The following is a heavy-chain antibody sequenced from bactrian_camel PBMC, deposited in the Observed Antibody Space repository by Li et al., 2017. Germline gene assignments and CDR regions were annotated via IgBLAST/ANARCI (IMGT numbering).Heavy chain of an antibody. CDR3: ALDVGTREMGCVMRADVYSY. CDR2: ISSHNNP. V-gene: IGHV3S55*01. D-gene: IGHD1*01. J-gene: IGHJ4*01. CDR1: GSTYSTYC. Sequence: QAQLVESGGGSVQAGGSLRLSCAASGSTYSTYCMAWFRQASGKEREVVATISSHNNPTYADPVKGRFTISKDNAKNTLYLQMDSLKPEDSGMYYCALDVGTREMGCVMRADVYSYWGQGTQVTVS.